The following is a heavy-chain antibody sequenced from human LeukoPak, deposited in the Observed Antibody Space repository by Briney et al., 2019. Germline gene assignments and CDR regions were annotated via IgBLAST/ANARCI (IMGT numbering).Heavy chain of an antibody. V-gene: IGHV3-7*01. J-gene: IGHJ3*02. CDR1: GFTFSNYW. CDR2: IKEDGSEK. Sequence: GGSLRLSCAASGFTFSNYWMSWVRQAPEKGLEWVANIKEDGSEKYYVESVEGRFTISRDNAKNSLYLQMNSLRAEDTAVYYCARDRSGYYYDPRGAFDIWGQGTMVTVSS. CDR3: ARDRSGYYYDPRGAFDI. D-gene: IGHD3-22*01.